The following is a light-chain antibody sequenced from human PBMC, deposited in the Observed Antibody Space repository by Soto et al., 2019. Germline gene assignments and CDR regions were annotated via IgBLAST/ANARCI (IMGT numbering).Light chain of an antibody. CDR3: QQSNNWPPLT. V-gene: IGKV3-15*01. CDR2: GVS. CDR1: QSVVGN. Sequence: EIVMTQSPATLSVSPGETATLSCRASQSVVGNLAWYQQKPGQPPRLLIYGVSTRATGVPARFSGSGSETDFSLTISSLQIEVFALYYCQQSNNWPPLTFGGGTKVEIK. J-gene: IGKJ4*01.